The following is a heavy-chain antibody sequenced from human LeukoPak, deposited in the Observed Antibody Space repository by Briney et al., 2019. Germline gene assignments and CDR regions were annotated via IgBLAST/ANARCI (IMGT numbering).Heavy chain of an antibody. V-gene: IGHV3-66*01. Sequence: AGGSLRLSCAASGFTVSSNYMSWVRQAPGKGLEWVSVIYSGGSTYYADSVKGRFTISRDNSKNTFYLQMDSLRAEDTAVYYCARDHSTYNYGGFDYWGQGTLVIVSS. CDR3: ARDHSTYNYGGFDY. J-gene: IGHJ4*02. CDR2: IYSGGST. CDR1: GFTVSSNY. D-gene: IGHD2/OR15-2a*01.